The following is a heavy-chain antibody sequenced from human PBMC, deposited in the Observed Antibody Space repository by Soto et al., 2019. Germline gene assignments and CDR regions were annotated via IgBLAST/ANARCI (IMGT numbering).Heavy chain of an antibody. V-gene: IGHV3-21*01. J-gene: IGHJ5*02. Sequence: PGGSLRLSCAASGFTFSNYAMAWVRQAPGKGLEWVSSISSSSSYIYYADSVKGRFTISRDNAKNSLYLQMNSLRAEDTAVYYCARDRYLVYCSSTSCYENWFDPWGQGTLVTVSS. CDR1: GFTFSNYA. CDR3: ARDRYLVYCSSTSCYENWFDP. CDR2: ISSSSSYI. D-gene: IGHD2-2*01.